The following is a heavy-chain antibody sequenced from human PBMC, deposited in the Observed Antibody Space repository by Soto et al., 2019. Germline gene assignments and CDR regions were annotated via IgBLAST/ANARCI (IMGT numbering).Heavy chain of an antibody. CDR1: GGSISSYY. D-gene: IGHD2-2*02. CDR2: IYYSGRT. Sequence: QVQLQESGPGLVKPSETLSLTCTVSGGSISSYYWSWIRQPPGKGLEWIGYIYYSGRTNYNPSLKRQVTIAVDTSKNQFSLKLSSVTAADTAVYYCARGYCSSTSCYIWDNWFDPWGQGTLVTVSS. V-gene: IGHV4-59*01. CDR3: ARGYCSSTSCYIWDNWFDP. J-gene: IGHJ5*02.